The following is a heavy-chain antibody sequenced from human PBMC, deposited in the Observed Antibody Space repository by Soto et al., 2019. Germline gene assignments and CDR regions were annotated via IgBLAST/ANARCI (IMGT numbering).Heavy chain of an antibody. J-gene: IGHJ6*02. V-gene: IGHV5-10-1*01. CDR1: GYNFTSYW. Sequence: PGESLKISCKGSGYNFTSYWISWVRQMPGKGLEWMGRIDPSDSYTNYSPSFQGHVTISADKSISTAYLQWSSLKASDSAMYYCARVGAYYDILTGYPSYYYYGMDCWGPGTTVTVAS. CDR2: IDPSDSYT. CDR3: ARVGAYYDILTGYPSYYYYGMDC. D-gene: IGHD3-9*01.